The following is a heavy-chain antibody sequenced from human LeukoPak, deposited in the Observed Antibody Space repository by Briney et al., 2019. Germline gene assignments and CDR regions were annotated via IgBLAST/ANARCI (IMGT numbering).Heavy chain of an antibody. CDR1: GGSFSGYY. V-gene: IGHV4-34*01. CDR3: ARGRDPY. D-gene: IGHD5-24*01. CDR2: INRSGST. Sequence: SETLSLTCAVYGGSFSGYYWTWIRQPPGRGLEWIGEINRSGSTNYNPSLKSRVTISEDTSKSQFSLKLNSVTAADTAMYYCARGRDPYWGQGTLVTVSS. J-gene: IGHJ4*02.